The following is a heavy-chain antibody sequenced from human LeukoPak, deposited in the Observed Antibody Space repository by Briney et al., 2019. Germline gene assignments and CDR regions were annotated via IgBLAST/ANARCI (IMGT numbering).Heavy chain of an antibody. CDR3: ATGGGHYYDH. CDR2: AYGDGSNK. CDR1: GFSFSTYG. V-gene: IGHV3-33*01. J-gene: IGHJ4*02. D-gene: IGHD2-21*02. Sequence: PGGSLRLSCAASGFSFSTYGMHWVRQAPGKGLEWVAVAYGDGSNKFYADSVKGRFTISKDISKSTLYVQMDNLRAEDTALYYCATGGGHYYDHWGQGTLVTASS.